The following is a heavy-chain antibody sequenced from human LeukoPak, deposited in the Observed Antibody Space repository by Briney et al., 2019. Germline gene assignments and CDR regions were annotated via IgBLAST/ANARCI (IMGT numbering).Heavy chain of an antibody. V-gene: IGHV4-61*05. D-gene: IGHD2-2*01. CDR3: ARHFWGVVPAAMPPEAGNWFDP. CDR1: GGSISSNSDY. J-gene: IGHJ5*02. Sequence: SETLSLTCTVSGGSISSNSDYWGWIRQPPEKRLEWIGYIYYSGSTNYNPSLKSRVTISLATSKNQFSLKLSSVTAADTAVYYCARHFWGVVPAAMPPEAGNWFDPWGQGTLVTVSS. CDR2: IYYSGST.